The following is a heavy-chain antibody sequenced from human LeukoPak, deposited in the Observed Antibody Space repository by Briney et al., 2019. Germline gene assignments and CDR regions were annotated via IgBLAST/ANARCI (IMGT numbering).Heavy chain of an antibody. Sequence: GGSLRLSCAASGFSFSRYEMIWVRQAPGKGPEWVSYISYGGTTMYYADSVKGRFTISRDNAKNSLYLQMNSLRAEDTAVYYCARVITSAEIDYWGQGTLVTVSS. CDR1: GFSFSRYE. CDR2: ISYGGTTM. J-gene: IGHJ4*02. CDR3: ARVITSAEIDY. V-gene: IGHV3-48*03. D-gene: IGHD6-13*01.